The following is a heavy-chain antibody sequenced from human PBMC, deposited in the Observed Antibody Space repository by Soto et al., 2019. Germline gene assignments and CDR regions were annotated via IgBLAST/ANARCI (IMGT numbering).Heavy chain of an antibody. CDR3: ARMYYYDSSGYYYYYGMDV. CDR1: GFTFSSYG. Sequence: GGSLRLSCAASGFTFSSYGMHWVRQAPGKGLEWVAVISYDGSNKYYADSVKGRFTISRDNSKNTLYLQMNSLRAEDTAVYYCARMYYYDSSGYYYYYGMDVWGQGTTVTVSS. D-gene: IGHD3-22*01. CDR2: ISYDGSNK. V-gene: IGHV3-30*03. J-gene: IGHJ6*02.